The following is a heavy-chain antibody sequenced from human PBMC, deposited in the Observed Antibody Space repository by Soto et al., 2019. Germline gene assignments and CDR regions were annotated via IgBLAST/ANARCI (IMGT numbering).Heavy chain of an antibody. CDR3: AKRGSGSQFDY. CDR2: ISGSGGST. J-gene: IGHJ4*02. V-gene: IGHV3-23*01. CDR1: GFTFSSYA. D-gene: IGHD1-26*01. Sequence: EVPLLESGGGLVQPGGSLRLSCAASGFTFSSYAMSWVRQAPGKGMEWVSVISGSGGSTYYADSVKGRFTISRDNSKNTLYLQMNSLRAEDTAVYYCAKRGSGSQFDYWGQGTLVTVSS.